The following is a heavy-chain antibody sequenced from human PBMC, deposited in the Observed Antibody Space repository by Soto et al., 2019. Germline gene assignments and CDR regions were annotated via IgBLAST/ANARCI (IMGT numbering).Heavy chain of an antibody. J-gene: IGHJ5*02. Sequence: WGSLRLSCAASGFTFSTYWMDWVRQTPGKGLEWVANINQDGSEKNYVDSLKGRFTISRDNAKNSLYLQMSSLTADDSALYYCSRSLNAWGQGTLVTVSS. CDR2: INQDGSEK. V-gene: IGHV3-7*01. CDR1: GFTFSTYW. D-gene: IGHD2-8*01. CDR3: SRSLNA.